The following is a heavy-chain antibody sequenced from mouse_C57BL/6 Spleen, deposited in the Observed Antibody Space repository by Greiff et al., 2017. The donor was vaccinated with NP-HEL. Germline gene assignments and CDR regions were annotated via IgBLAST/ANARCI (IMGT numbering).Heavy chain of an antibody. CDR2: INPNNGGT. J-gene: IGHJ4*01. CDR3: ARSYDGYYLYAMDY. D-gene: IGHD2-3*01. Sequence: DVQLQESGPELVKPGASVKMSCKASGYTFTDYNMHWVKQSHGKSLEWIGYINPNNGGTSYNQKFKGKATLTVNKSSSTAYMELRSLTSEDSAVYYCARSYDGYYLYAMDYWGQGTSVTVSS. CDR1: GYTFTDYN. V-gene: IGHV1-22*01.